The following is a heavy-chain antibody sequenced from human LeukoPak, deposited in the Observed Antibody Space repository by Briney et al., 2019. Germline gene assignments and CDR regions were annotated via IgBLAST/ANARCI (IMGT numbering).Heavy chain of an antibody. CDR1: GFTFSSYW. J-gene: IGHJ4*02. V-gene: IGHV3-74*01. CDR2: INNDGSYT. CDR3: AKEDYGDPQYYFDH. D-gene: IGHD4-17*01. Sequence: GGSLRLSCAASGFTFSSYWMHWVRHAPGKGLVWVSQINNDGSYTGYADSVKGRFTISRDTSKNTVHLQMNSLRAEDSAKYYCAKEDYGDPQYYFDHWGQGTLVTVSS.